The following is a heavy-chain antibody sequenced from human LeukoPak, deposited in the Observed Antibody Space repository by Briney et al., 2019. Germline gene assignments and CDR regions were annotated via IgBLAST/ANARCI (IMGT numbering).Heavy chain of an antibody. V-gene: IGHV3-48*01. J-gene: IGHJ3*02. D-gene: IGHD1-1*01. CDR1: GFTFSSYS. CDR3: ARVARGTPRLSAFDI. CDR2: ISSSSSTI. Sequence: TGGSLRLSCAASGFTFSSYSMNWVRQAPGKGLEWVSYISSSSSTIYYADSVKGRFTISRDNAKNSLYLQMNSLRAEDTALYYCARVARGTPRLSAFDIWGQGTMVTVSS.